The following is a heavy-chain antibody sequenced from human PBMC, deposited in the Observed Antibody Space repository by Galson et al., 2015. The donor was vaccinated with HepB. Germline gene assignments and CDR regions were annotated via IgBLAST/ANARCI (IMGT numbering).Heavy chain of an antibody. CDR2: ISSNGGST. CDR1: GFTFSSYA. Sequence: SLRLSCAASGFTFSSYAMHWVRQAPGKGLEYVSAISSNGGSTYYANSVKGRFTISRDNSKNTLYLQMGSLRAEDMAVYYCARGSSGWLGASGTRGNAFDIWGQGTMVTVSS. D-gene: IGHD6-19*01. V-gene: IGHV3-64*01. J-gene: IGHJ3*02. CDR3: ARGSSGWLGASGTRGNAFDI.